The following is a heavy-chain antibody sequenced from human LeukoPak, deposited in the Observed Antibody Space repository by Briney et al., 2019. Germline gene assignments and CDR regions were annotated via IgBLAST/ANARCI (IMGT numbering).Heavy chain of an antibody. J-gene: IGHJ3*01. D-gene: IGHD1-1*01. CDR3: AKLSHVQMELLPDAFDV. CDR2: IIPVFGTA. CDR1: GDTLRNYA. V-gene: IGHV1-69*13. Sequence: SVKVSCKASGDTLRNYAIAWVRQAPGQGLEWMGGIIPVFGTADYAQKYQGRVAITADDSTRMAYMELSSLRYEDTAVYYCAKLSHVQMELLPDAFDVWGQGTMVTASS.